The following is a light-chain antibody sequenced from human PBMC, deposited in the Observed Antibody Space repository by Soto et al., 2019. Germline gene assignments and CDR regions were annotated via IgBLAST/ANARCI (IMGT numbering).Light chain of an antibody. CDR2: GAS. J-gene: IGKJ1*01. CDR3: QEYGSSSWT. V-gene: IGKV3-20*01. CDR1: QSVSSIY. Sequence: EIVLNQSPGTLYLSTGERATLSCRASQSVSSIYLAWYHQKPGQAPRHLLYGASSMATGIPDRFSGSGSETDVTLTFSRLEPEGCAVYYCQEYGSSSWTLGQGTKVEIK.